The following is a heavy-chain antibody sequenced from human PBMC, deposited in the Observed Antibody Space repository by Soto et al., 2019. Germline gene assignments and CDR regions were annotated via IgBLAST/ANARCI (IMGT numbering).Heavy chain of an antibody. CDR1: GFTFSGYE. CDR2: ISGSGTTI. D-gene: IGHD3-3*01. Sequence: EVQLVESGGGLVQPGGSLRLSCAASGFTFSGYEMNWVRQAPGKGLEWISYISGSGTTIYYADSVKGRFTISRDNAKKPLYLQMNSLRAEDTAVYYCAREVTVFGVIIPTPMDVWGQGTTVTVSS. V-gene: IGHV3-48*03. CDR3: AREVTVFGVIIPTPMDV. J-gene: IGHJ6*02.